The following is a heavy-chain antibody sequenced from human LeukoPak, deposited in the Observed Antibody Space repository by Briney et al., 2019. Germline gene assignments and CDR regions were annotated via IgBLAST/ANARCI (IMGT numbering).Heavy chain of an antibody. CDR3: AKDFRVYYDSSGYYWGVDAFDI. D-gene: IGHD3-22*01. CDR2: ITAIDGRT. CDR1: GFTFSSTT. Sequence: PGGSLRLSCVASGFTFSSTTMGWVRQAPGRGLEWVSSITAIDGRTYYADSVKGRFTISRDNSKNTLYLQMNSLRAEDTAVYYCAKDFRVYYDSSGYYWGVDAFDIWGQGTMVTVSS. J-gene: IGHJ3*02. V-gene: IGHV3-23*01.